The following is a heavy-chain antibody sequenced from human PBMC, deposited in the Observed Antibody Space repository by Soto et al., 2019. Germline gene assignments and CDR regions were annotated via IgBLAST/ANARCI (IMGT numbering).Heavy chain of an antibody. CDR1: GFTFSSSA. Sequence: GGSLRLSCAASGFTFSSSAMSWVRKAPGKGLEWVSAISGSGGSTYYADSVKGRFTISRDNSKNTLYLQMNSLRAEDTAVYYCAKTPVLWFGELFSNYYYYYGMDVWGQGTTGTGSS. V-gene: IGHV3-23*01. CDR3: AKTPVLWFGELFSNYYYYYGMDV. CDR2: ISGSGGST. J-gene: IGHJ6*02. D-gene: IGHD3-10*01.